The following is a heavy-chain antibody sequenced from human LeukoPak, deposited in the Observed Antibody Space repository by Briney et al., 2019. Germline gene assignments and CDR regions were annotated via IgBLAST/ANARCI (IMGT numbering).Heavy chain of an antibody. Sequence: GGSLRLSCAASGFTFSSYAMSWVRQAPGKGLEWVSAISGSGGSTYYADSVKGRFTISRDNSKNTLYLQMSSLRAEDTAVYYCAKDGYCSSTSCQSLWFDPWGQGTLVTVSS. CDR3: AKDGYCSSTSCQSLWFDP. J-gene: IGHJ5*02. D-gene: IGHD2-2*03. CDR2: ISGSGGST. V-gene: IGHV3-23*01. CDR1: GFTFSSYA.